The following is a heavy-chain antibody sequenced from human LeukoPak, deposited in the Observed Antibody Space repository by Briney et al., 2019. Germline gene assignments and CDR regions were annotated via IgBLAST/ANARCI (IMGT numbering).Heavy chain of an antibody. CDR3: ARDVGTTGWHTYDF. CDR2: TYYRSKRYN. D-gene: IGHD3-9*01. Sequence: SQTLSLTCAISGHSVSSNNGAWNWIRQSPSRGLEWLGRTYYRSKRYNDYAGSLMSRITISLYTSKNQFSLQVYSVTPEDTAVYYCARDVGTTGWHTYDFWGQGTIVTVSS. J-gene: IGHJ4*02. V-gene: IGHV6-1*01. CDR1: GHSVSSNNGA.